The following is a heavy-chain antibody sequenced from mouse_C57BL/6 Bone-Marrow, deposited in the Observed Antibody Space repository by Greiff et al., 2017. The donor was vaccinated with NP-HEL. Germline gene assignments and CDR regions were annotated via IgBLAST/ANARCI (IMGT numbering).Heavy chain of an antibody. CDR2: IYPGDGDT. V-gene: IGHV1-80*01. Sequence: VQLQQSGAELVKPGASVKISCKASGYAFSSYWMNWVKQRPGKGLEWIGQIYPGDGDTNYNGKFKGKATLTVAKSSSTAYMQLSSLTSEDTAVYVCARKDYSAGFAYWGQGTLVTVSA. J-gene: IGHJ3*01. CDR3: ARKDYSAGFAY. D-gene: IGHD1-1*01. CDR1: GYAFSSYW.